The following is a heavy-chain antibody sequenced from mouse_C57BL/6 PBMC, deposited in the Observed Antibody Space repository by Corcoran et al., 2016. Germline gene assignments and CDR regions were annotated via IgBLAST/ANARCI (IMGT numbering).Heavy chain of an antibody. Sequence: QVQLKQSGAELVRPGASVKLSCKASGYTFTDYYINWVKQRPGQGLEWIARIYPGSGNTYYNEKFKGKATLTAEKSSSTAYMQLSSLTSEDSAVYFCARCVHYYGSSYDWYFDVWGTGTTVTVSS. V-gene: IGHV1-76*01. CDR3: ARCVHYYGSSYDWYFDV. J-gene: IGHJ1*03. CDR2: IYPGSGNT. CDR1: GYTFTDYY. D-gene: IGHD1-1*01.